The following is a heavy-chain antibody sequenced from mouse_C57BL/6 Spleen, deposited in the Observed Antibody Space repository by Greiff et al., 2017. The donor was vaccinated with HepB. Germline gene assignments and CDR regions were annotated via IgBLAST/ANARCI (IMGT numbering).Heavy chain of an antibody. CDR1: GYTFTSYW. Sequence: QVQLQQPGAELVKPGASVKMSCKASGYTFTSYWITWVKQRPGQGLEWIGDIYPGSGSTNYNEKFKSKATLTVATSSSTAYMQLSSLTSEDSAVYYCARWDISGYDAMDYWGQGTSVTVSS. CDR2: IYPGSGST. D-gene: IGHD3-2*02. CDR3: ARWDISGYDAMDY. V-gene: IGHV1-55*01. J-gene: IGHJ4*01.